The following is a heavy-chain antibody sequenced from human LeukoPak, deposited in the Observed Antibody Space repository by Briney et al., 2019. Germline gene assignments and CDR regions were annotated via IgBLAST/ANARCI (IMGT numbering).Heavy chain of an antibody. Sequence: ASVKLSCKASGYTFTGYYMRWVRQAPGQGLEWMGWINPNSGGTNYAQKFQGRVTMTRDTSISTAYMELSRLRSDDTAVDYCASGPDSPIAVAGPDNWFDPWGQGTLVTVSS. CDR2: INPNSGGT. D-gene: IGHD6-19*01. J-gene: IGHJ5*02. CDR3: ASGPDSPIAVAGPDNWFDP. CDR1: GYTFTGYY. V-gene: IGHV1-2*02.